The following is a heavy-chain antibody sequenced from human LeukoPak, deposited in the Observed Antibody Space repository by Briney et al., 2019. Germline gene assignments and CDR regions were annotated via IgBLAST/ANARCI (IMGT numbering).Heavy chain of an antibody. D-gene: IGHD4-17*01. V-gene: IGHV4-59*11. CDR2: IYYSGST. CDR3: ARDEASDYGIGYYYYYMDV. Sequence: SETLSLTCTVSGGSISSHYWSWIRQPPGKGLERIGYIYYSGSTNYNPSLKSRVTISVDTSKNQFSLKLSSVTAADTAVYYCARDEASDYGIGYYYYYMDVWGKGTTVTVSS. J-gene: IGHJ6*03. CDR1: GGSISSHY.